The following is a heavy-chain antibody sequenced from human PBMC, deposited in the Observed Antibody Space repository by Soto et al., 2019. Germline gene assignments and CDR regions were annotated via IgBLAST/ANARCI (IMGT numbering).Heavy chain of an antibody. CDR1: GFSFSNYA. CDR2: ITSRADST. J-gene: IGHJ4*02. V-gene: IGHV3-23*01. CDR3: AKDRASGWYSAFDY. Sequence: EVQLLESGGGLVQPGGSLRLSCTTSGFSFSNYAMSWVRQAPGNGLEWVSAITSRADSTYSADSVKGRFTISRDNSQSTLYLQMTGLRAEDTAVYFCAKDRASGWYSAFDYWGQGALVTVSS. D-gene: IGHD6-19*01.